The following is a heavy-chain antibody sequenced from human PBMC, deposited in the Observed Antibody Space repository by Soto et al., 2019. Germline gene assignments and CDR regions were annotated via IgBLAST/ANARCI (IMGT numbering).Heavy chain of an antibody. CDR3: ARHGPIAAAGTVFDY. Sequence: SETLSLTCTVSGGSISGYYWSWIRQPPGKGLEWIGYIYYSGSTNYNPSLKSRVTISVDTSKNQFSLKLSSVTAADTAVYYCARHGPIAAAGTVFDYWGQGTLVTVSS. J-gene: IGHJ4*02. V-gene: IGHV4-59*08. CDR2: IYYSGST. CDR1: GGSISGYY. D-gene: IGHD6-13*01.